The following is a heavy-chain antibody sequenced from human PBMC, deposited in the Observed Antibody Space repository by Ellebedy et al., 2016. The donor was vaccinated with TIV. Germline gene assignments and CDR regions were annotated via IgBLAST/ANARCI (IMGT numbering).Heavy chain of an antibody. CDR3: ASTLNQILSA. V-gene: IGHV3-48*02. D-gene: IGHD1-14*01. CDR2: ISSSSSTI. CDR1: GFTFSNAW. Sequence: GESLNISCAASGFTFSNAWMNWVRQAPGKGLERVSYISSSSSTIYYADSVKGRFTISRDNAKNSLYLQMNSLRDEDTAVYYCASTLNQILSAWGQGTLVTVSS. J-gene: IGHJ5*02.